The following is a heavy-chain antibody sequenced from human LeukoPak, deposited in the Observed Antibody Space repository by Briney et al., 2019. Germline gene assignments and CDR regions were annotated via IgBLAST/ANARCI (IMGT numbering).Heavy chain of an antibody. CDR3: ARVSPNRRISYGYQNWFDP. D-gene: IGHD5-18*01. Sequence: GASVKVSCKASGYTFTSYAMNWVRQAPGQGLEWMGWISGYNGNTNYAQKFQGRVPMTTDTSTSTAYMELRSLRSDDTAVYFCARVSPNRRISYGYQNWFDPWGQGTLVSVSS. CDR2: ISGYNGNT. J-gene: IGHJ5*02. CDR1: GYTFTSYA. V-gene: IGHV1-18*01.